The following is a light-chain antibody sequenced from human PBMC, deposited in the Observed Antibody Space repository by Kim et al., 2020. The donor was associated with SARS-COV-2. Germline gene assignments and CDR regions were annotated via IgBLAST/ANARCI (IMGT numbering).Light chain of an antibody. V-gene: IGLV1-51*01. J-gene: IGLJ2*01. CDR3: GTWDSSLSAVV. Sequence: GQKVTISCSGSSSNIGNNYVSWYQQLPGTAPKLLIYDNNKRPSVIPDRFSGSKSGTSATLGITGLQTGDEADYYCGTWDSSLSAVVFGGGTQLTDL. CDR2: DNN. CDR1: SSNIGNNY.